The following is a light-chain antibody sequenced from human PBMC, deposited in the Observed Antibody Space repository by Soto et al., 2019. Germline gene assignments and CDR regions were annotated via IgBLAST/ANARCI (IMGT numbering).Light chain of an antibody. CDR1: QSVSSSY. V-gene: IGKV3-11*01. CDR2: DAS. J-gene: IGKJ1*01. Sequence: EIVLTQSPATLSLSPGERATLSCRASQSVSSSYLAWYQHKPGQAPRLLIYDASNRATGVPARFSGSGSGTDFTLTITSLEPEDFAVYYCQQRRNWWTFGQGTKVDIK. CDR3: QQRRNWWT.